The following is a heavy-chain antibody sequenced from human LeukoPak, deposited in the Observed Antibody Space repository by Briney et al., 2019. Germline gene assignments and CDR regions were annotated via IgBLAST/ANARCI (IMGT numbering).Heavy chain of an antibody. J-gene: IGHJ5*02. Sequence: PGGSLRLSCAVSGITVNSNYMNWVRQAPGKGLEWVSVIHTSGDTFYADSVRGRFTVSRDNAKNTVYLQMNSLRVEDTAVYYCAGPGSYHWFDPWGQGTVVTVSS. V-gene: IGHV3-66*01. CDR2: IHTSGDT. D-gene: IGHD3-16*02. CDR3: AGPGSYHWFDP. CDR1: GITVNSNY.